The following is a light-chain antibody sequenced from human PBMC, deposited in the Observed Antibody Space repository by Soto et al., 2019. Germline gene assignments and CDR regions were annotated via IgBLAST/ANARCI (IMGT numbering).Light chain of an antibody. CDR2: DVS. CDR1: SSDVGGYNY. CDR3: SSYTSSSTLVV. Sequence: QSALTQPASVSGSPGQSITISCTGTSSDVGGYNYVSWYQQHPGKAPKLMIYDVSNRPSGVSNRFSGSKAGNTASLTISGLQAEDEAEYDCSSYTSSSTLVVCGGGTKLTVL. V-gene: IGLV2-14*01. J-gene: IGLJ2*01.